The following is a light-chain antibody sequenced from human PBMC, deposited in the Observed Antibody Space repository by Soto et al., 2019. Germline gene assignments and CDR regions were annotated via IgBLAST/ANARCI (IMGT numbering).Light chain of an antibody. CDR2: GAS. V-gene: IGKV3-20*01. CDR1: QSVSSSY. Sequence: EIVLTQSPGTLSLSPGERATLSCRASQSVSSSYLAWYQQKPGQAPRLLIYGASSRATGSPDRFSGSGSGTDFTLTISRLETEDFAVYYCQQYGSSPPITFGQGTRLEIK. J-gene: IGKJ5*01. CDR3: QQYGSSPPIT.